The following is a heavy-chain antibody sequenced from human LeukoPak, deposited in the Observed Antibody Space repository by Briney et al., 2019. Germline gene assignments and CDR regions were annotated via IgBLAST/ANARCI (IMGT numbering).Heavy chain of an antibody. CDR3: AAEGDIVVVPAAISRYNWFDP. V-gene: IGHV1-69*02. CDR1: GGTFSSYT. Sequence: ASVKVSCKASGGTFSSYTISWVRQAPGQRLEWMGRIIPILGIANYAQKFQGRVTITADKSTSTAYMELSSLRSEDTAVYYCAAEGDIVVVPAAISRYNWFDPWGQGTLVTVSS. D-gene: IGHD2-2*02. CDR2: IIPILGIA. J-gene: IGHJ5*02.